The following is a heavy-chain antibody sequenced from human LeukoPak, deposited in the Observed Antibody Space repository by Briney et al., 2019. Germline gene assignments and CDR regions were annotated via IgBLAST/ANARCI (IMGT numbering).Heavy chain of an antibody. J-gene: IGHJ6*02. CDR2: ISGDGGTT. CDR1: GFTFDDYA. Sequence: PGGSLRLSCAASGFTFDDYAMHWVRQVPGKGLEWVSFISGDGGTTYYADSVKGRFTISRDNSKNYLYLQMNSLGTEDSALYYCAKDGRWPKVGYSYHGVDVWGQGTTVTVSS. V-gene: IGHV3-43*02. D-gene: IGHD5-24*01. CDR3: AKDGRWPKVGYSYHGVDV.